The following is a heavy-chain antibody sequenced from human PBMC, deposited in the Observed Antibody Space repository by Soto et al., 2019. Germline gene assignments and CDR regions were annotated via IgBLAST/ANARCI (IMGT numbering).Heavy chain of an antibody. D-gene: IGHD4-17*01. Sequence: PVGSLRLSCAASGFIFSTCGMHWVRQAPGKGLEWLSVISYDGNNKYYADSVKGRFTISRDNSKNTLWLQMDSLRTEDTAVYYCAKDLLLTTITTVGDWGQGTLVTVSS. V-gene: IGHV3-30*18. J-gene: IGHJ4*02. CDR2: ISYDGNNK. CDR1: GFIFSTCG. CDR3: AKDLLLTTITTVGD.